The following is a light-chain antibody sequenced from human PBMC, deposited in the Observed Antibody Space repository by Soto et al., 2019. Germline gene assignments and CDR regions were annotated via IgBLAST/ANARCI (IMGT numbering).Light chain of an antibody. CDR2: GAS. Sequence: EVVLTQSPATLSVSPGERATLSCRASHSISTKLAWYQQKPGQAPRLLIYGASTRAAGIPARLSGSGSGTEFTLTISSLQSEDFAVYYCQQYYDWYTFGQGTKLEIK. J-gene: IGKJ2*01. CDR1: HSISTK. V-gene: IGKV3-15*01. CDR3: QQYYDWYT.